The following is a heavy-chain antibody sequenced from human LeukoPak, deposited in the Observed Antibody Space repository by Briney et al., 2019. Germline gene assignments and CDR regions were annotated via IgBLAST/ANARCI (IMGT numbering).Heavy chain of an antibody. J-gene: IGHJ4*02. Sequence: ASVKVSCKASGYTFTSYGISWGRQAPGQGGEGMGWISAYNGNTNYAQKLQGRVTMTTDTSTSTACMELRSLRSDDTAVYYCARDQGYCSGGSCSEFDYWGQGTLVTVSS. D-gene: IGHD2-15*01. CDR2: ISAYNGNT. CDR3: ARDQGYCSGGSCSEFDY. CDR1: GYTFTSYG. V-gene: IGHV1-18*01.